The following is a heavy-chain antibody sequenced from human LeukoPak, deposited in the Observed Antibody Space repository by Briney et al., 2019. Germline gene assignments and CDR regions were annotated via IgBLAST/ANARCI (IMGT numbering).Heavy chain of an antibody. CDR2: INHSGST. CDR3: ARGKRGKGLKTYYYDSSGYWPIDY. Sequence: SETLSLTCAVYVGSFSGYYWSWIRQPPGKGLEWIGEINHSGSTNYNPSLKSRVTISVDTSKNQFSLKLSSMTAADTAVYYCARGKRGKGLKTYYYDSSGYWPIDYWGQGTLVTVSS. D-gene: IGHD3-22*01. CDR1: VGSFSGYY. J-gene: IGHJ4*02. V-gene: IGHV4-34*01.